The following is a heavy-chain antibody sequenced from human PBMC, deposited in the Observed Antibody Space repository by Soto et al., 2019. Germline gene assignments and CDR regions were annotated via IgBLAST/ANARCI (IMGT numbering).Heavy chain of an antibody. J-gene: IGHJ6*02. Sequence: GGSLRLSCAASGFTFSSYAMHWVRQAPGKGLEWVAVISYDGSNKYYADSVKGRFTISRDNTKNTLYLQMNSLRAEDTAVYYCARVRVVPAALRRYYYYYGMDVWGQGTTVTVSS. CDR2: ISYDGSNK. V-gene: IGHV3-30-3*01. D-gene: IGHD2-2*01. CDR1: GFTFSSYA. CDR3: ARVRVVPAALRRYYYYYGMDV.